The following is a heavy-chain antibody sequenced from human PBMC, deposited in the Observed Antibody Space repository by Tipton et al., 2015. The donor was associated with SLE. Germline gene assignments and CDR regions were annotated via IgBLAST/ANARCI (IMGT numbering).Heavy chain of an antibody. D-gene: IGHD6-6*01. CDR3: ARDRLISAAISYFDY. J-gene: IGHJ4*02. CDR1: GDSITSGRFY. CDR2: IYTSGST. Sequence: LRLSCSVSGDSITSGRFYWTWIRQPAGKGLEWVGRIYTSGSTNYNPSLKSRVSISFDTSKNQFSLMLTSVTAADTAIYYCARDRLISAAISYFDYWGQGTLVTVSS. V-gene: IGHV4-61*02.